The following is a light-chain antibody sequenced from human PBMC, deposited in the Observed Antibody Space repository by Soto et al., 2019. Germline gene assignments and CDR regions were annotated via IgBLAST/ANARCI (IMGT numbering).Light chain of an antibody. CDR1: QTVHTK. V-gene: IGKV3-15*01. J-gene: IGKJ1*01. Sequence: EVVMTQSPATLSVSPGERATLSCRASQTVHTKLAWYQQKPGQAPRLLVYDTSTRATGIPARFSGSGSGTEFTLTISSLQSEDFAVYHCHQYNYWPGTFGQGTKVPVK. CDR2: DTS. CDR3: HQYNYWPGT.